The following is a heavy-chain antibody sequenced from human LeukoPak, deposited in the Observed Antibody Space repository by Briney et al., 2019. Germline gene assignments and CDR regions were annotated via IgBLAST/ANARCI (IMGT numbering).Heavy chain of an antibody. CDR3: AKDVGYHYDTRFPT. V-gene: IGHV3-23*01. CDR2: ITGSGGSI. CDR1: GFTFSSYW. D-gene: IGHD3-22*01. Sequence: GGSLRLSCVASGFTFSSYWMSWVRQAPGKGLEWVSDITGSGGSIYYADSVKGRFTISRDNSKNTLYLQMNSLRAEDTAVYYCAKDVGYHYDTRFPTWGQGTLVTVSS. J-gene: IGHJ4*02.